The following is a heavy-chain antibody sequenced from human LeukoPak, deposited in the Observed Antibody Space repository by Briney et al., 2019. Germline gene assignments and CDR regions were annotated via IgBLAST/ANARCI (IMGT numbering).Heavy chain of an antibody. J-gene: IGHJ3*02. Sequence: SETLSLTCTVSGGSISTYYWSWIRQPPGEGLEWIGSIYYSGTTHSNPSLKSRATISVDTSKNHVSLKVSSVTAADTAVYYCARGASGTLYDAFDIWGQGTMVTVSS. V-gene: IGHV4-59*01. CDR2: IYYSGTT. CDR1: GGSISTYY. D-gene: IGHD1-26*01. CDR3: ARGASGTLYDAFDI.